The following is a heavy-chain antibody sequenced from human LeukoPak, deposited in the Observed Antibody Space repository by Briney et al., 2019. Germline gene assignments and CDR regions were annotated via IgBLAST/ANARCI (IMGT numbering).Heavy chain of an antibody. CDR2: IYYSGST. CDR3: ARGVLTGWDTLDAFDI. D-gene: IGHD7-27*01. Sequence: SETLSLTCTVSGGSISSGGYYWSWIRQHPGKGLEWIGYIYYSGSTYYNPSLKSRVTISVDTSKNQFSLKLSSVTAADTAVYYCARGVLTGWDTLDAFDIWGQGTMVTVSS. J-gene: IGHJ3*02. CDR1: GGSISSGGYY. V-gene: IGHV4-31*03.